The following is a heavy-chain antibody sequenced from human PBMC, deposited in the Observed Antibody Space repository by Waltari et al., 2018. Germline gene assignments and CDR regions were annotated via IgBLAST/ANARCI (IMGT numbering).Heavy chain of an antibody. Sequence: QVQLVESGGGLVKPGGSLRLSCAASGFTFSDYYMSWIRQAPGKGLEWLSYISSRGRTIDYADSVKGRFTISRDNAKNSLYLQMNSLRAEDTAVYYCASSDQGEYYYGMDVWGQGTTVTVSS. CDR3: ASSDQGEYYYGMDV. J-gene: IGHJ6*02. D-gene: IGHD3-10*01. CDR1: GFTFSDYY. CDR2: ISSRGRTI. V-gene: IGHV3-11*01.